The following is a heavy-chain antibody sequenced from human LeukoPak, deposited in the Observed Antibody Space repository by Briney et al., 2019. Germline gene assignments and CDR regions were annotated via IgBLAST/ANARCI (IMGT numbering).Heavy chain of an antibody. CDR1: GGSFSDNY. J-gene: IGHJ4*02. Sequence: SETLSLTCAVYGGSFSDNYWSWIRQPPGKGLEWIGEINHSGSTNYNPSLKSRVTISVDTSKKQFSLKLCSVTAADTAVYYCARNGWYSLDYWGQGTLVTVSS. CDR3: ARNGWYSLDY. D-gene: IGHD6-19*01. V-gene: IGHV4-34*01. CDR2: INHSGST.